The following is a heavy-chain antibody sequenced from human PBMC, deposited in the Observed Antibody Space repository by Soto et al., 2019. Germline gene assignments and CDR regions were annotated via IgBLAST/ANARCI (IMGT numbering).Heavy chain of an antibody. CDR1: AYTFTIYG. J-gene: IGHJ3*02. D-gene: IGHD1-20*01. CDR2: ISAYNGNT. CDR3: ASSHALDLEVFDI. Sequence: GASVKVSCKASAYTFTIYGISWVLQAPGQGLEWMGWISAYNGNTNYAQKLQGRVTMTTDTSTSTAYMELRSLRSDDTAVYYCASSHALDLEVFDISSQGSMVTGSS. V-gene: IGHV1-18*01.